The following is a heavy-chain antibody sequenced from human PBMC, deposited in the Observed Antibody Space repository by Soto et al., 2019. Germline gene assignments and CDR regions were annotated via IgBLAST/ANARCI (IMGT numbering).Heavy chain of an antibody. Sequence: EMRLVESGGGLVQPGGSLRVSCVATGFPFSSLSMSWVRQAPGKGLEWVSSVGGSGSSTYYGDSVKGRFTISRDNSKNTVYLEMNRLRAEDTAVYYCARGSGPSGSYGYFDAWGQGTLVTVSS. CDR1: GFPFSSLS. CDR2: VGGSGSST. CDR3: ARGSGPSGSYGYFDA. J-gene: IGHJ4*02. V-gene: IGHV3-23*04. D-gene: IGHD6-19*01.